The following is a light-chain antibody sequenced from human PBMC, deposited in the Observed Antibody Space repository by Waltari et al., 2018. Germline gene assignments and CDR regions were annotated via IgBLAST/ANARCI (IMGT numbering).Light chain of an antibody. CDR3: QQRSNWPLT. J-gene: IGKJ4*01. CDR1: QTVSSY. CDR2: DAS. Sequence: IVLTQCPVTLSLSRCEVATFSCRASQTVSSYLAWYQQKPGQAPRLLIYDASNRATGISARFSGSGSGTDFTLTISSLEPEDFAVYYCQQRSNWPLTFGGGTRVEIK. V-gene: IGKV3-11*01.